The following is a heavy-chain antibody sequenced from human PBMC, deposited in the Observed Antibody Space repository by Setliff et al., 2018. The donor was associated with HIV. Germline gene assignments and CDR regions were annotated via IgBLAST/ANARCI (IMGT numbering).Heavy chain of an antibody. CDR2: FYHSANT. J-gene: IGHJ6*03. V-gene: IGHV4-4*02. D-gene: IGHD5-12*01. Sequence: PSETLSLTCAVSGGSISSSNWWSWVRQPPGKGLEWIGEFYHSANTNYNPSLKSRVTISVDTSKNQFSLKLSSVTAADTAVYYCARGGATINYNYYYMDVWGKGTTVTVSS. CDR1: GGSISSSNW. CDR3: ARGGATINYNYYYMDV.